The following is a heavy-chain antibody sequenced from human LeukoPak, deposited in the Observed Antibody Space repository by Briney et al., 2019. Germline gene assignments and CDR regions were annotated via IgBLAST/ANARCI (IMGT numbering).Heavy chain of an antibody. V-gene: IGHV3-23*01. D-gene: IGHD5-18*01. J-gene: IGHJ4*02. Sequence: PGGSLRLSCAASGFTFSSYGMHWVRQAPGKGLEWVSAISGSGGSTYYADSVKGRFTISRDNSKNTLYLQMNSLRAEDTAVYYCAKDLFVGRGYSYGYDYWGQGPLVTVSS. CDR1: GFTFSSYG. CDR2: ISGSGGST. CDR3: AKDLFVGRGYSYGYDY.